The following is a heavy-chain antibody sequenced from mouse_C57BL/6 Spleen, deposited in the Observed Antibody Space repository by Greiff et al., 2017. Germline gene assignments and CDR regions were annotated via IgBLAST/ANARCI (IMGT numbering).Heavy chain of an antibody. CDR1: GYTFTSYG. J-gene: IGHJ3*01. D-gene: IGHD2-3*01. V-gene: IGHV1-81*01. CDR2: IYPRSGNT. CDR3: AREEVYAFFAY. Sequence: QVQLQQSGAGLARPGASVKLSCKASGYTFTSYGISWVKQRTGQGLEWIGEIYPRSGNTYYNEKVKGKATLTADKSSSTAYMELRSLTSEDSAVYFCAREEVYAFFAYWGQGTLVTVSA.